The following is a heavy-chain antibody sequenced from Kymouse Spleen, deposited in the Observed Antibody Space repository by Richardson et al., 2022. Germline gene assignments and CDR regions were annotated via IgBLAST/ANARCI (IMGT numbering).Heavy chain of an antibody. CDR3: ARHLYSSSRPGYYYYYGMDV. CDR2: IYYSGST. V-gene: IGHV4-39*01. CDR1: GGSISSSSYY. D-gene: IGHD6-13*01. J-gene: IGHJ6*02. Sequence: QLQLQESGPGLVKPSETLSLTCTVSGGSISSSSYYWGWIRQPPGKGLEWIGSIYYSGSTYYNPSLKSRVTISVDTSKNQFSLKLSSVTAADTAVYYCARHLYSSSRPGYYYYYGMDVWGQGTTVTVSS.